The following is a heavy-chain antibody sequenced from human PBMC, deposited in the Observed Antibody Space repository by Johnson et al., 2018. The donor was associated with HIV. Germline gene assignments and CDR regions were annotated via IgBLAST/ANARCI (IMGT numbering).Heavy chain of an antibody. Sequence: QVQLVESGGGVVQPGRSLRLSCAASGFTFSSYAMHWVRQAPGKGLEWVAVISYDGSNKYYADSVKGRFTISRDDSKNTLYLQMNSLKTEDTAVYYCTTAVGATVISAGALDSWGQGTMVTVSS. V-gene: IGHV3-30-3*01. D-gene: IGHD4-17*01. CDR1: GFTFSSYA. CDR2: ISYDGSNK. J-gene: IGHJ3*02. CDR3: TTAVGATVISAGALDS.